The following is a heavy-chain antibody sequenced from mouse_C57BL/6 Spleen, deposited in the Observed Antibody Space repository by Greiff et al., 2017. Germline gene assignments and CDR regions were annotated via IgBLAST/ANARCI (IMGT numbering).Heavy chain of an antibody. CDR3: AREWIYYDYDEGAFDY. CDR1: GYTFTSYW. D-gene: IGHD2-4*01. V-gene: IGHV1-72*01. CDR2: IDPNSGGT. Sequence: VQLQQSGAELVKPGASVKLSCKASGYTFTSYWMHWVKQRPGRGLEWIGRIDPNSGGTKYNEKFKSKATLTVDKPSSTAYMQLSSLTSEDSAVYYCAREWIYYDYDEGAFDYWGQGTTLTVSS. J-gene: IGHJ2*01.